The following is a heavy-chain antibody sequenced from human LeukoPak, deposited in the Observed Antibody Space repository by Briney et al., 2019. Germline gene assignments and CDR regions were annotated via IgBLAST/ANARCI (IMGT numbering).Heavy chain of an antibody. J-gene: IGHJ5*02. CDR2: ISSSGSTI. CDR1: GFTFSSYE. D-gene: IGHD3-10*01. CDR3: ARGYGSGSYHNWFDP. V-gene: IGHV3-48*03. Sequence: GGSLRLSCAASGFTFSSYEMNWVRQAPGKGLEWVSYISSSGSTIYYADSVKGRFTISRDNPKNSLYLQMNSLRAEDTAVYYCARGYGSGSYHNWFDPWGQGTLVTVSS.